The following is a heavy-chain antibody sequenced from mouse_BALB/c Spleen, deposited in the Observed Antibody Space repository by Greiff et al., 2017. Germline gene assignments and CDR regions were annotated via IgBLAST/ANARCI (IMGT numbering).Heavy chain of an antibody. Sequence: VQLKESGAELVRPGALVKLSCKASGFNIKDYYMHWVKQRPEQGLEWIGWIDPENGNTIYDPKFQGKASITADTSSNTAYLQLSSLTSEDTAVYYCARGGNYLSYWGQGTTLTVSS. V-gene: IGHV14-1*02. CDR2: IDPENGNT. J-gene: IGHJ2*01. D-gene: IGHD2-1*01. CDR3: ARGGNYLSY. CDR1: GFNIKDYY.